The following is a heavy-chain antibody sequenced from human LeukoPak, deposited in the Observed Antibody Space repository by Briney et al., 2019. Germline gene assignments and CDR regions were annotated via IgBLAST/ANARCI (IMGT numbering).Heavy chain of an antibody. CDR2: INHSGST. J-gene: IGHJ4*02. D-gene: IGHD3-9*01. CDR1: GFTFRTSG. Sequence: PGGSLRLSCAASGFTFRTSGMNWIRQPPGKGLEWIGEINHSGSTNYNPSLKSRVTISVDTSKNQFSLKLSSVTAADTAVYYCARSGYRRSFDYWGQGTLVTVSS. CDR3: ARSGYRRSFDY. V-gene: IGHV4-34*01.